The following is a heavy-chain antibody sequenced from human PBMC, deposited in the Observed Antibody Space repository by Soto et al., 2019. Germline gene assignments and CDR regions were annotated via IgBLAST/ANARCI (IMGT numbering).Heavy chain of an antibody. CDR3: ARGSAAAGSGFDY. V-gene: IGHV4-34*01. J-gene: IGHJ4*02. D-gene: IGHD6-13*01. CDR1: GGPFSGYY. Sequence: SETLSLTCAVYGGPFSGYYWSWIRQPPGTGLEWIGEIHHSGSTNYNPSLKSRVTISVDSSKNQFSLRLISVTAADTAVFYCARGSAAAGSGFDYWGQGTLVTDSS. CDR2: IHHSGST.